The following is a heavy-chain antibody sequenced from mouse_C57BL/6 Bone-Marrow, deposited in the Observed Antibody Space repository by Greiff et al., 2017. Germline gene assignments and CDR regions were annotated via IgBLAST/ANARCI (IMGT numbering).Heavy chain of an antibody. J-gene: IGHJ3*01. Sequence: EVQLQQSGPELVKPGASVKISCKASGYSFTGYYMNWVKQSPEKSLEWIGEINPSTGGTTYNQKFKAKATLTVDKSSSTAYMQLKSLTSERSAVYYLARVSSSYEFAYWGQGTLVPVSA. CDR2: INPSTGGT. V-gene: IGHV1-42*01. CDR1: GYSFTGYY. CDR3: ARVSSSYEFAY. D-gene: IGHD3-2*02.